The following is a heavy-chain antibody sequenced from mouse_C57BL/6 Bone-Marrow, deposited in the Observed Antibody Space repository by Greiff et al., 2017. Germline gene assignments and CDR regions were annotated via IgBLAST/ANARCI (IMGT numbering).Heavy chain of an antibody. V-gene: IGHV5-17*01. Sequence: EVQVVESGGGLVKPGGSLKLSCAASGFTFSDYGMHWVRQAPEKGLEWVAYISSGSGTIYYADTVKGRFTISRDNAKNTLFLQMTSLRSENTAMYYCARPGYYAMDYWGQGTSVTVSS. CDR3: ARPGYYAMDY. J-gene: IGHJ4*01. CDR2: ISSGSGTI. CDR1: GFTFSDYG.